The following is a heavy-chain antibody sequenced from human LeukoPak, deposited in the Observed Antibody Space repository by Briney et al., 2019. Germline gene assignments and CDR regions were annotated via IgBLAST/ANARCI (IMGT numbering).Heavy chain of an antibody. D-gene: IGHD2-2*01. CDR3: AKRTIPAAPFDY. Sequence: GGSLRLSCAASGFTLSSYAMSWVRQASGKGLEWVSSISGSGGSTYYADSVKGRFTISRDNSKNTLYLQMNSLRAEDTAVYYCAKRTIPAAPFDYWGQGTLVTVSS. CDR1: GFTLSSYA. J-gene: IGHJ4*02. CDR2: ISGSGGST. V-gene: IGHV3-23*01.